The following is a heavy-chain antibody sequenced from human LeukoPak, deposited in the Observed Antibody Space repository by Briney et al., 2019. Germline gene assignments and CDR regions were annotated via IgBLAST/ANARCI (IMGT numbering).Heavy chain of an antibody. CDR2: IRYDGSNK. CDR3: AKDKTDEKYYDFWSGYYPLFDY. D-gene: IGHD3-3*01. V-gene: IGHV3-30*02. Sequence: PGGSLRLSCAASGFTFSSYGMHWVRQAPGKGLEWVAFIRYDGSNKYYADSVKGRFTISRDNSKNTLYLQMNSLRAEDTAVYYCAKDKTDEKYYDFWSGYYPLFDYWGQGTLVTVSS. J-gene: IGHJ4*02. CDR1: GFTFSSYG.